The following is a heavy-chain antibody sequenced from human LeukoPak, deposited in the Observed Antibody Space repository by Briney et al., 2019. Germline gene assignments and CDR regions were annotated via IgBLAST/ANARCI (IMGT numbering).Heavy chain of an antibody. J-gene: IGHJ5*02. Sequence: PSETLSLTCTVSGGSISSGGYYWSWIRQHPGKGLEWIGYIYYSGSTYYNPSLKSRVTISVDTSKNQFSLKLSSVTAADTAVYYCAKEANIAAAIVWFDPWGQGTLVTVSS. CDR2: IYYSGST. V-gene: IGHV4-31*03. CDR1: GGSISSGGYY. D-gene: IGHD6-13*01. CDR3: AKEANIAAAIVWFDP.